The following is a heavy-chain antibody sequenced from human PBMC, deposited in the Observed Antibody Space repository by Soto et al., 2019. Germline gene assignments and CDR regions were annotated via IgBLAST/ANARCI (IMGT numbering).Heavy chain of an antibody. CDR1: TFTFSSYG. J-gene: IGHJ4*02. CDR2: IWNDASNK. V-gene: IGHV3-33*01. D-gene: IGHD3-3*01. Sequence: QVQLVESGGGVVQPGRSLRLSCAASTFTFSSYGMHWVRQAPGKGLEWVAVIWNDASNKYYADSVKGRFTISRDNSKNTLYLQMNSLRAEDTAVYYCAREFWSGPFDYWGQGTLVTVSS. CDR3: AREFWSGPFDY.